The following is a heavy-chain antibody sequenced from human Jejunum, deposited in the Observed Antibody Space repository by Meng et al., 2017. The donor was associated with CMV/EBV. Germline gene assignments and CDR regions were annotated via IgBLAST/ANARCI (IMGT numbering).Heavy chain of an antibody. CDR1: GYTFSSYG. Sequence: LVQAGAEVKRPGASVKVSCKASGYTFSSYGFTWVRQAPGQGLEWLGWISTYNDNPKYAQKVQGRVTMTADTSTSTAYMELRSLTSDDTAVYYCARDLWPHIVVVTAPSKFWGQGTLVTVSS. CDR2: ISTYNDNP. D-gene: IGHD2-21*02. CDR3: ARDLWPHIVVVTAPSKF. J-gene: IGHJ4*02. V-gene: IGHV1-18*01.